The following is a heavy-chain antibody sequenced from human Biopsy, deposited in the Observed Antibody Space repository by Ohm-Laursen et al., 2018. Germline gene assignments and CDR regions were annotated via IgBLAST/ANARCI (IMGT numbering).Heavy chain of an antibody. CDR2: INGSGGST. Sequence: SLRLSCAVPGFTFSSHAMSWVRQAPGKGLECVSLINGSGGSTYYADPVKGRFTISRDNSKNTLYLQMNSLRAEDTAMYYCARDLYDFCGGCPFDPWGQGTLVTVSP. D-gene: IGHD3-3*01. CDR1: GFTFSSHA. CDR3: ARDLYDFCGGCPFDP. J-gene: IGHJ5*02. V-gene: IGHV3-23*01.